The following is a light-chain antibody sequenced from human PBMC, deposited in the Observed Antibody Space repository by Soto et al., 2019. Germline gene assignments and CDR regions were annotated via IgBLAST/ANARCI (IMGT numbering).Light chain of an antibody. V-gene: IGKV2-28*01. CDR2: MGS. CDR3: MQAVQTPLT. CDR1: QSLLHSNGYKY. Sequence: EIVMTQSPVSLPVTPGEPASISCRSSQSLLHSNGYKYLDWYLQKPGQSPQLLIYMGSNRASGVPDRFSGSGSGTDFTLKISRVEAEDVGVYYCMQAVQTPLTFGQGTKLEIK. J-gene: IGKJ2*01.